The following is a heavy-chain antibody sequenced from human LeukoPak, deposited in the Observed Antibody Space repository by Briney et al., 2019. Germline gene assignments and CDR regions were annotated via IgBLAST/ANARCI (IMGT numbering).Heavy chain of an antibody. CDR2: IDPSDSYT. J-gene: IGHJ4*02. Sequence: GESLKISCKGSGYSFPSYWISWVRQMPGKGLEWMGRIDPSDSYTNYSPSVQGHVTISADKSISTAYLQWSSLKASDTAMYYCAREEGTAMVSYFDYWGQGTLVTVSS. CDR1: GYSFPSYW. CDR3: AREEGTAMVSYFDY. V-gene: IGHV5-10-1*01. D-gene: IGHD5-18*01.